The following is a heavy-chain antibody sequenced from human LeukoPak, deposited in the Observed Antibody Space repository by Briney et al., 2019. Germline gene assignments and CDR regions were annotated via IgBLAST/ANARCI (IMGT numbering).Heavy chain of an antibody. CDR2: ISDIGSI. V-gene: IGHV4-59*08. Sequence: SETLSLTCTVSGGSISSYYWSWIRQPPGKGLEWIAYISDIGSINYNPSLKSRVTVSLDTSKNQFSLKLSSVTAADTAVYYCAGHHPRDTVDFWGQGTLVTVSS. J-gene: IGHJ4*02. D-gene: IGHD2-21*01. CDR1: GGSISSYY. CDR3: AGHHPRDTVDF.